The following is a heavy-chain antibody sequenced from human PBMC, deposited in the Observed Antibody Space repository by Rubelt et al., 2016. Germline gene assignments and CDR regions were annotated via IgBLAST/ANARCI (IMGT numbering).Heavy chain of an antibody. V-gene: IGHV4-34*01. CDR3: ARLPDYDSSGYYAY. CDR2: INHSGST. Sequence: QVQLQQWGAGLLKPSETLSLTCAVYGGSFSGYYWSWIRQPPGKGLEWIGEINHSGSTNYNPSLKSRVTVSVETSKNQCSLKLSSLTAAETAVYYCARLPDYDSSGYYAYWGQGTLVTVSS. D-gene: IGHD3-22*01. CDR1: GGSFSGYY. J-gene: IGHJ4*02.